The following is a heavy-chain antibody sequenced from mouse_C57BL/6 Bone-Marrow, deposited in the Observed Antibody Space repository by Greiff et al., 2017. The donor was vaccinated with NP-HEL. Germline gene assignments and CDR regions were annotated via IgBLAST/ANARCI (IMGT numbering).Heavy chain of an antibody. Sequence: VKLMESGPGLVAPSHCLSITCTVSGFSLTSYGVSWVRQPPGKGLEWLGVIWGDGSTNYHSALISRLSLSKDNSKSQVFLKLNRLQTDDTATYYCAAPSNYYAMDFWGQGTSVTVSS. CDR2: IWGDGST. D-gene: IGHD2-10*02. V-gene: IGHV2-3*01. CDR3: AAPSNYYAMDF. CDR1: GFSLTSYG. J-gene: IGHJ4*01.